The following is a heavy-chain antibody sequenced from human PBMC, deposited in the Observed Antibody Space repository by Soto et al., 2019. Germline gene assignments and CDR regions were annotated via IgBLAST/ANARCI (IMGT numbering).Heavy chain of an antibody. CDR3: ASASPVVTDV. Sequence: QVQLQESGPGLVKPSQTLSLTCTVSGGSISSGDYYWSWIRQPPGKGLEWIGYIYYSGSTYYNPSLKRRVTMSVDTSVDRSSLKLRSVTAAGTAVYYCASASPVVTDVWGQGTPVTVSS. J-gene: IGHJ6*02. V-gene: IGHV4-30-4*01. CDR2: IYYSGST. D-gene: IGHD5-18*01. CDR1: GGSISSGDYY.